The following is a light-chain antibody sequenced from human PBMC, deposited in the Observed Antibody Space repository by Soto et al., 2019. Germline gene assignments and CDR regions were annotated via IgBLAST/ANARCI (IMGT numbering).Light chain of an antibody. CDR1: QSFSSSY. CDR3: QQYGTSIT. V-gene: IGKV3-20*01. J-gene: IGKJ5*01. Sequence: EIVLTQSPGTLSLSPGERATLSCRASQSFSSSYLAWYQQKPGQAPRLLIYGASSRATGAPDRFSGSGSGTDFTLTSSRLEPEDFAVYYFQQYGTSITFGQGTRLEI. CDR2: GAS.